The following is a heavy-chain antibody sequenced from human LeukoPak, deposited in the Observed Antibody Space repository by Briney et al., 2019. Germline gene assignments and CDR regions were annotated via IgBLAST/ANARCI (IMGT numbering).Heavy chain of an antibody. J-gene: IGHJ4*02. D-gene: IGHD1-1*01. CDR2: ISGSGGST. CDR3: AKVSWYNWNDGYFDY. CDR1: GFTFSSYA. Sequence: PGGSLRLSCAASGFTFSSYAMSWVPQAPGEGLEWVSAISGSGGSTYYADSVKGRFTISRDNSKNTLYLQMNSLRAEDTAVYYCAKVSWYNWNDGYFDYWGQGTLVTVSS. V-gene: IGHV3-23*01.